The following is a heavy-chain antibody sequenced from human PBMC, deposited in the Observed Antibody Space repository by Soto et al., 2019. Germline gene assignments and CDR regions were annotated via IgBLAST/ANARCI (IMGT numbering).Heavy chain of an antibody. CDR3: RRGTWRNSCIDH. CDR2: INPSNEIT. Sequence: ASVKVSCKTSGYTFSAYYVHWARLTPGRGFQWLGWINPSNEITTFSQFFQGRVIMTRDTSTNTVHMELNRLTSDDWVVYSGRRGTWRNSCIDHWGQGTLVTVSS. V-gene: IGHV1-2*02. CDR1: GYTFSAYY. D-gene: IGHD1-7*01. J-gene: IGHJ4*02.